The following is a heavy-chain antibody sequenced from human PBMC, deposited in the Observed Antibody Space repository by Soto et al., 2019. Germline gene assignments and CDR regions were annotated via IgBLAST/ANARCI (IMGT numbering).Heavy chain of an antibody. CDR1: GFSFSSYA. CDR3: ATYCIGGSCYRYFDY. J-gene: IGHJ4*02. Sequence: EVQLLESGGGLVQPGGSLRLSCAASGFSFSSYAMSWVRQAPGKGLQWVSNIRGDGGYTYYADSVNGRFTISRDNSKNTLYLQMNSLRPEDSAVYYCATYCIGGSCYRYFDYWGQGILVTVSS. D-gene: IGHD2-15*01. V-gene: IGHV3-23*01. CDR2: IRGDGGYT.